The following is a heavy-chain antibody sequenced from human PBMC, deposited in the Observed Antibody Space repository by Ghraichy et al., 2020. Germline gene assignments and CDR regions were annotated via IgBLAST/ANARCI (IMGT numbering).Heavy chain of an antibody. CDR2: ISGSGGST. J-gene: IGHJ6*02. CDR3: AKVRDFWSGYFIGMDV. Sequence: GGSLRLSCAASGFTFSSYAMSWVRQAPGKGLEWVSAISGSGGSTYYADSVKGRFTISRDNSKNTLYLQMNSLRAEDTAVYYCAKVRDFWSGYFIGMDVWGQGTTVTVSS. D-gene: IGHD3-3*01. CDR1: GFTFSSYA. V-gene: IGHV3-23*01.